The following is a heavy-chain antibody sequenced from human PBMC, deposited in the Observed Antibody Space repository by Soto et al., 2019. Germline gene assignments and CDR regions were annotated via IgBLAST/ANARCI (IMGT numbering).Heavy chain of an antibody. D-gene: IGHD3-22*01. Sequence: PGGSLTLSCAAAGFTLGNAWMIWVRQAAGKWLEWVCRKKRTIDRRTKDYTTTVKDTSTISRDDSNYTLYQPMTSLKTQETALYYSTKAIVAGGYYSLLGXWGQGTLVTVSX. CDR2: KKRTIDRRTK. CDR1: GFTLGNAW. CDR3: TKAIVAGGYYSLLGX. V-gene: IGHV3-15*01. J-gene: IGHJ4*02.